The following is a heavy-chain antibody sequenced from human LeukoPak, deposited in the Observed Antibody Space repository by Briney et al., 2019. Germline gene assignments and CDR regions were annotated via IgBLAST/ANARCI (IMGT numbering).Heavy chain of an antibody. CDR2: IYYSGST. CDR1: GGSISSSSYY. J-gene: IGHJ5*02. CDR3: ARLPTGYPNWFDP. V-gene: IGHV4-39*01. Sequence: SETLSLTCTVSGGSISSSSYYWGWIRQPPGKGLEWIGSIYYSGSTYYNPSLSSRVTISVDRSKNQFSLQLTSVTAADTAVYYCARLPTGYPNWFDPWGQGTLVTVSS. D-gene: IGHD4-17*01.